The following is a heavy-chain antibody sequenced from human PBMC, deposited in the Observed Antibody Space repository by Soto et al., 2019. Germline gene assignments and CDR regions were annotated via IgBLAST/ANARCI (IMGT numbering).Heavy chain of an antibody. CDR3: AREGSSSPEYFDF. J-gene: IGHJ4*02. CDR1: GGSFSGYY. Sequence: SETLSLTCAVYGGSFSGYYWSWIRQPPGKGLEWIGEINHSGSTNYNPSLKSRVTISVDTPKNQFSLKLSSVSAADTAVYHCAREGSSSPEYFDFWGPGTLVTVSS. CDR2: INHSGST. D-gene: IGHD2-15*01. V-gene: IGHV4-34*01.